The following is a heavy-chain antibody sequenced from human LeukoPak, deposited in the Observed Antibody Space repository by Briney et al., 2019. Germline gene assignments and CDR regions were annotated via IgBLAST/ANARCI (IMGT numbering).Heavy chain of an antibody. J-gene: IGHJ4*02. D-gene: IGHD4-23*01. CDR2: INHSGST. Sequence: SETLSLTCAVYGGSFSAYYWSWIRQPPGKGLEWIGEINHSGSTNYNPSLKSRVTISVDTSKNQFSLKLSSVTAADTAVYHCARGRYGGNRSPSDYWGQGTLVTVSS. CDR1: GGSFSAYY. CDR3: ARGRYGGNRSPSDY. V-gene: IGHV4-34*01.